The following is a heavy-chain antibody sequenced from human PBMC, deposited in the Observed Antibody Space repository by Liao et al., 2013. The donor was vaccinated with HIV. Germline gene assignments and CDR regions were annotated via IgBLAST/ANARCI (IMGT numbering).Heavy chain of an antibody. CDR3: ARDVWGHYRFDY. CDR1: GDSISGYH. V-gene: IGHV4-4*07. D-gene: IGHD3-16*01. CDR2: IHTSGGT. Sequence: HVQLQESGPGLVKPSETLSLTCNVSGDSISGYHWSWIRQPAGQGLEWIGRIHTSGGTKYKSSLKSRVTMSIDTSKSQVTLKLSSVTAADTAIYYCARDVWGHYRFDYWGRGNPSVTVSS. J-gene: IGHJ4*02.